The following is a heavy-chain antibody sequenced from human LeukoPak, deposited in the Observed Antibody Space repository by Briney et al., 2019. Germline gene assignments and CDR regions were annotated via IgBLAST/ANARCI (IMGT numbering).Heavy chain of an antibody. CDR3: ARDRDYYDSSGYCPLDY. CDR2: INTNSGGT. Sequence: ASVKVSCKASGYTFTRYYMHWVRQAPGQGLEWMGWINTNSGGTNYAQKFQGRITMTTDTSITTAYMELSRLRSDDTAVYYCARDRDYYDSSGYCPLDYWGQGTLVTVSS. J-gene: IGHJ4*02. V-gene: IGHV1-2*02. CDR1: GYTFTRYY. D-gene: IGHD3-22*01.